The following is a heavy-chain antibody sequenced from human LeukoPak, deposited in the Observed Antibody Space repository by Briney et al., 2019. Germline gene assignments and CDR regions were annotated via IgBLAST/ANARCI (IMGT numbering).Heavy chain of an antibody. V-gene: IGHV3-23*01. CDR2: ISGSGGST. J-gene: IGHJ6*02. CDR3: SSWSYYYYGMDV. Sequence: GGSLRLSCPASGFTFSSYAMSWVRQAPGKGLEWVSAISGSGGSTYYADSVKGRFTISRDNSKNTLYLQMNSLRAEDTAVYYCSSWSYYYYGMDVWGQGTTVTVSS. CDR1: GFTFSSYA. D-gene: IGHD6-13*01.